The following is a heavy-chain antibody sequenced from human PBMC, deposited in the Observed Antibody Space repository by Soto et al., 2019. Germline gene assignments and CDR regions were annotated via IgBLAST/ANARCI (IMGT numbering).Heavy chain of an antibody. CDR3: ARGVPRYCSSTSCYGAYYYYGMDV. CDR2: IYYSGST. J-gene: IGHJ6*02. V-gene: IGHV4-59*01. Sequence: PSETLSLTCTVSGGSISSYYWSWIRQPPGKGLEWIGYIYYSGSTNYNPSLKSRVTISVDTSKNQFSLKLSSVTAADTAVYYCARGVPRYCSSTSCYGAYYYYGMDVWGQGTTVTVSS. D-gene: IGHD2-2*01. CDR1: GGSISSYY.